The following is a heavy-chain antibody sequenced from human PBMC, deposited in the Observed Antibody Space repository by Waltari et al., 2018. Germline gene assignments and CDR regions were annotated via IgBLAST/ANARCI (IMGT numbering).Heavy chain of an antibody. Sequence: QVQLQESGPGLVKPSETLSLTCAVSGYSISSGYYWGWIRQPPGKGLEWIGSIYHSGSTYYNPSLKSRVTISVDTSKNQFSLKLSSLRSEDTAVYYCARYPPTVTSGMDVWGQGTTVTVSS. V-gene: IGHV4-38-2*01. CDR3: ARYPPTVTSGMDV. J-gene: IGHJ6*02. CDR2: IYHSGST. D-gene: IGHD4-17*01. CDR1: GYSISSGYY.